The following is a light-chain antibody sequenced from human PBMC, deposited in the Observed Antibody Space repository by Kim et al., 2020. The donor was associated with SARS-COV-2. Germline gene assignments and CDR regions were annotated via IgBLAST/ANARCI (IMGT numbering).Light chain of an antibody. CDR3: QQLNNYPIT. J-gene: IGKJ5*01. Sequence: DIQLTQSPSFMSASIGDTVTITCRASQGISNSLVWYQQRSGKAPRLLIYAASTLQGGVSSRFSGSGSGTEFVLTISSLLPEDFATYYCQQLNNYPITFGQGTRLEIK. V-gene: IGKV1-9*01. CDR2: AAS. CDR1: QGISNS.